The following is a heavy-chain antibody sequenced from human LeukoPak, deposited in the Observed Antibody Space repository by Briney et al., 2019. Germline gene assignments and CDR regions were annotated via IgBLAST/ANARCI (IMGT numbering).Heavy chain of an antibody. CDR3: ASSSIRYCSSTSCALPFDY. V-gene: IGHV3-53*01. J-gene: IGHJ4*02. D-gene: IGHD2-2*01. CDR2: IYSGGST. CDR1: VFTVSSNY. Sequence: GGSLRLSCAASVFTVSSNYMSWVRQAPGKGLEWVSVIYSGGSTYYADSVKGRFTISRDDSKNTLYLQMNSLRAEDTAVYYCASSSIRYCSSTSCALPFDYWGQGTLVTASS.